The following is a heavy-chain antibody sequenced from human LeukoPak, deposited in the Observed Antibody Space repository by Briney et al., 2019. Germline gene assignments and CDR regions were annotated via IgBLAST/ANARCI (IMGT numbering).Heavy chain of an antibody. V-gene: IGHV1-8*01. CDR1: GCTFTSYD. Sequence: GASVKVSCKASGCTFTSYDINWVRQATGQGLEWMGWMNPNSGNTGYAQKFQGRVTMTRNTSISTAYMELSSLRSEDTAVYYCARAMITFGGVIELWGQGTLVTVSS. CDR3: ARAMITFGGVIEL. D-gene: IGHD3-16*02. CDR2: MNPNSGNT. J-gene: IGHJ4*02.